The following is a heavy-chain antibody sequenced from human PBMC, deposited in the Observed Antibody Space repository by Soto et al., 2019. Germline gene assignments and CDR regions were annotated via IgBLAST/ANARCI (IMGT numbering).Heavy chain of an antibody. J-gene: IGHJ5*02. V-gene: IGHV1-69*01. D-gene: IGHD5-18*01. Sequence: SWVRQAPGQGLEWMGGIIPIFGTANYAQKFQGRVTITADESTSTAYMELSSLRSEDTAVYYCARDQVDTAMVEFDPWGQGTLVTVSS. CDR3: ARDQVDTAMVEFDP. CDR2: IIPIFGTA.